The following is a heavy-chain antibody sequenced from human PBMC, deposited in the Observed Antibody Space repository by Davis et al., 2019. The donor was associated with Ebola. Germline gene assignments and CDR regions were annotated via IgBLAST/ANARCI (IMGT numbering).Heavy chain of an antibody. V-gene: IGHV3-74*01. D-gene: IGHD5-24*01. CDR1: GFTFSSYR. Sequence: GESLKISCAASGFTFSSYRMHWVRQVPGKGLAWVSRMNSDGSGTSYADSVKGRFTISRDNSKNTLYLQMNSLRAEDTAVYYCARGPEMATIRPFDYWGQGTLVTVSS. J-gene: IGHJ4*02. CDR2: MNSDGSGT. CDR3: ARGPEMATIRPFDY.